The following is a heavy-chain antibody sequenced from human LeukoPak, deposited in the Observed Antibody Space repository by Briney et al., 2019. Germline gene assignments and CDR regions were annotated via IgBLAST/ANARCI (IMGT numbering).Heavy chain of an antibody. CDR1: GFTFSSYW. D-gene: IGHD2-15*01. J-gene: IGHJ6*02. CDR2: IKQDGSEK. Sequence: GGSLRLSCAGSGFTFSSYWMSWVRQAPGKGLEWVANIKQDGSEKYYVDSVKGRFTISRDNAKNSLYLQMNSLRDEDTAVYFWARGWVADRMDVWGQGTTVTVSS. CDR3: ARGWVADRMDV. V-gene: IGHV3-7*04.